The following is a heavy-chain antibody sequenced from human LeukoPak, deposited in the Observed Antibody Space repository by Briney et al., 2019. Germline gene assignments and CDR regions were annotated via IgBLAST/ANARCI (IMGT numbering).Heavy chain of an antibody. Sequence: SETLSLTCTVSGDSISTYYWSWIRQPPGKGLEWIGYMYYSGSTNYNPSLKSRVTISLDTPKNQFSLRLDSVTAADTAVYYCARGVAGYGPYDYWGQGTLVTVSS. CDR3: ARGVAGYGPYDY. D-gene: IGHD5-12*01. CDR2: MYYSGST. J-gene: IGHJ4*02. CDR1: GDSISTYY. V-gene: IGHV4-59*01.